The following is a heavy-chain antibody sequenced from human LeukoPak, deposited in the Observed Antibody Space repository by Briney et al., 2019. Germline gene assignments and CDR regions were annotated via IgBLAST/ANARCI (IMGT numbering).Heavy chain of an antibody. D-gene: IGHD2-15*01. CDR3: ARDVVEVAATPGYYYGMDV. CDR1: GGSISSSSYY. J-gene: IGHJ6*02. CDR2: IYYSGST. V-gene: IGHV4-39*07. Sequence: SETLSLTCTVSGGSISSSSYYWGWIRQPPGKGLEWIGSIYYSGSTYHNPSLKSRVTISVDTSKNQFSLKLSSVTAADTAVYYCARDVVEVAATPGYYYGMDVWGQGTTVTVSS.